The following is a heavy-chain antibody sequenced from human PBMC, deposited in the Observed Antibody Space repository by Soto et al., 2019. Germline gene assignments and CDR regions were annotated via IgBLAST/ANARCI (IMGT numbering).Heavy chain of an antibody. J-gene: IGHJ3*02. D-gene: IGHD5-12*01. V-gene: IGHV4-59*01. CDR2: IYYSGST. Sequence: SETLSLTCTVSGGSISRYYWNWIRQPPGKRLAWIGYIYYSGSTNDSPSLKSRVTISVDTSKKQFSLKLSSVTAADTAVYYCARDQWRPKGYDYGHAFDIWGQGTMGTVSS. CDR1: GGSISRYY. CDR3: ARDQWRPKGYDYGHAFDI.